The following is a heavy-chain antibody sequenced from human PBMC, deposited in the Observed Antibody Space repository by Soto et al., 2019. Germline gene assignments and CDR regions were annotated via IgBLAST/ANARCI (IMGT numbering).Heavy chain of an antibody. CDR1: GYSFTSYW. D-gene: IGHD2-15*01. V-gene: IGHV5-10-1*01. CDR3: ARHVPIYCSGGSCYPDYYYYGMDV. CDR2: IDPSDSYT. J-gene: IGHJ6*02. Sequence: PGESLKISFKGSGYSFTSYWISWVRQMPGKGLERMGRIDPSDSYTNYSPSFQGHVTISADKSISTAYLQWSSLKASDTAMYYCARHVPIYCSGGSCYPDYYYYGMDVWGQGTTVTVSS.